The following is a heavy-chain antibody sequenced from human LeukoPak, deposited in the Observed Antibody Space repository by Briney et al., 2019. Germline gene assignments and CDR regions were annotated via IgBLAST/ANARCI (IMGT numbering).Heavy chain of an antibody. V-gene: IGHV4-34*01. CDR3: ARGKRAPAAPGYFDY. D-gene: IGHD2-2*01. J-gene: IGHJ4*02. Sequence: PSETLSVTCAGYGGSFSGYHWSWIRQPPGKGLEWIGEINHSGSTNYNPSLKSRGTISVDTSKNQFSLKLSSVTAADTAVYYCARGKRAPAAPGYFDYWGQGTLVTVSS. CDR2: INHSGST. CDR1: GGSFSGYH.